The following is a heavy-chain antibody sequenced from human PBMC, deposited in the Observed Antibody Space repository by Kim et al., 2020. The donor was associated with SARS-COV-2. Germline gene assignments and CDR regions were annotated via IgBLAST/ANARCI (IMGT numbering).Heavy chain of an antibody. CDR3: ASFSYYYGSGSFDY. Sequence: SPSFQGQVTISADKSISTAYLQWSSLKASDTAMYYCASFSYYYGSGSFDYWGQGTLVTVSS. J-gene: IGHJ4*02. V-gene: IGHV5-51*01. D-gene: IGHD3-10*01.